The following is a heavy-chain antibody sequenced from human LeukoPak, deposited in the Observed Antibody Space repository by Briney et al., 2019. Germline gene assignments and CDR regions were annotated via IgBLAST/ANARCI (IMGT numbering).Heavy chain of an antibody. CDR3: ARATASGLLWFGELRGAGLDY. CDR2: IYSGGST. Sequence: GGSLRLSCAASGFPFSSNYMSWVRQAPGKGLEWVSVIYSGGSTYYADSVKGRFTISRDNSKNTLYLQMNSLRAADTAVYYCARATASGLLWFGELRGAGLDYWGQGTLVTVSS. V-gene: IGHV3-53*01. D-gene: IGHD3-10*01. CDR1: GFPFSSNY. J-gene: IGHJ4*02.